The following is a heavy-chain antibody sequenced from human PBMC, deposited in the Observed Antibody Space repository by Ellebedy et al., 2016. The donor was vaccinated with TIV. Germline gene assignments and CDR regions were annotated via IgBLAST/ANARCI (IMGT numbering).Heavy chain of an antibody. Sequence: GESLKIPCAASGFTFSDYYMSWIRQAPGKALEWVSYISYTGDTRHYADSVKGRFTISRDNAKNSLYLQMSSLRAEDTAVYYCGRLGVIAGAGASDYWGQGTLVIVSS. D-gene: IGHD6-13*01. CDR3: GRLGVIAGAGASDY. CDR2: ISYTGDTR. V-gene: IGHV3-11*01. CDR1: GFTFSDYY. J-gene: IGHJ4*02.